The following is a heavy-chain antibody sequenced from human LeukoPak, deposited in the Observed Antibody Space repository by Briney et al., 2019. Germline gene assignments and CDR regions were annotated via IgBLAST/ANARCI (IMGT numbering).Heavy chain of an antibody. Sequence: GGSLRLSCAASGFTFSSYSMNWVRRAPGKGLEWVSSISSSSSYIYYADSVKGRFTISRDNAKNSLYLQMNSLRAEDTAVYYCARDRTMIVAEGAFDIWGQGTMVTVSS. CDR3: ARDRTMIVAEGAFDI. J-gene: IGHJ3*02. D-gene: IGHD3-22*01. CDR1: GFTFSSYS. CDR2: ISSSSSYI. V-gene: IGHV3-21*01.